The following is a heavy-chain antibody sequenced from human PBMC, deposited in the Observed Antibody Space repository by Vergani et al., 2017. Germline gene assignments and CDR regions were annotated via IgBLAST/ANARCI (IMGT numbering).Heavy chain of an antibody. J-gene: IGHJ4*02. CDR1: GYTFTNYY. CDR3: ARPHGDILPPDPRRLDY. V-gene: IGHV1-46*03. Sequence: QVLLVQSGAEVKKPGASVRVSCKTSGYTFTNYYIHWVRQAPGQGLEWMGIIKPSGGSTTYAQQFQGRLTMTRDTSTSTVYMDLSNLRSEDTAVYYCARPHGDILPPDPRRLDYWGQGTLVTVSS. CDR2: IKPSGGST.